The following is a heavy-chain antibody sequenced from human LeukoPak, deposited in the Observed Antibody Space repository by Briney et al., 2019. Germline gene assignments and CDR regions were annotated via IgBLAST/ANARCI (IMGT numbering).Heavy chain of an antibody. CDR3: ARGLKGPPVRHGYYFDY. CDR1: GGSISSYY. D-gene: IGHD1-1*01. V-gene: IGHV4-59*12. CDR2: IYYSGST. J-gene: IGHJ4*02. Sequence: SETLCLTCTVSGGSISSYYWSWIRQPPGKGLEWIGYIYYSGSTNYNPSLKSRVTISVDTSKNQFSLKLSSVTAADTAVYYCARGLKGPPVRHGYYFDYWGQGTLVTVSS.